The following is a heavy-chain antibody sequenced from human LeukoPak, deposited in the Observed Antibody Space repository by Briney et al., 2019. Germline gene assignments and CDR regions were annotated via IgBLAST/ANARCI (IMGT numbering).Heavy chain of an antibody. CDR1: GFTFSSYS. V-gene: IGHV3-21*01. CDR2: ISSSSSYI. CDR3: ARWATEEFDY. Sequence: GGSLRLSCAASGFTFSSYSMNWVRQAPGKGLEWVSSISSSSSYIYYADSVKGRFTISRDNAKNSLYLQMNSLRAEDTAVYCCARWATEEFDYWGQGTLVTVSS. D-gene: IGHD5-12*01. J-gene: IGHJ4*02.